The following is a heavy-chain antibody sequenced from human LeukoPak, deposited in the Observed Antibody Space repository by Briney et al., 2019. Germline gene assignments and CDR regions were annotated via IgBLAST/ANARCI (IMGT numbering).Heavy chain of an antibody. Sequence: PGGSLRLSCAASGFTFSTSIMRWVRQAPGKGLEWVAVISYDGNNKYYADSVKGRFTISRDNSKSTLYVQMNSLRAEDTAVYYCAKEVTAAGGNFEYWGQGTLVTVSS. V-gene: IGHV3-30*18. J-gene: IGHJ4*02. CDR3: AKEVTAAGGNFEY. D-gene: IGHD6-13*01. CDR2: ISYDGNNK. CDR1: GFTFSTSI.